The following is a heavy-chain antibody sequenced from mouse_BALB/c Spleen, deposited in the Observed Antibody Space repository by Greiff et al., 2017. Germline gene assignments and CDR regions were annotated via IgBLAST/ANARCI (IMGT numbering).Heavy chain of an antibody. CDR3: ARVDDGYWFAY. J-gene: IGHJ3*01. D-gene: IGHD2-3*01. CDR2: ISSGGSYT. Sequence: EVMLVESGGGLVKPGGSLKLSCAASGFTFSSYAMSWVRQSPEKRLEWVAEISSGGSYTYYPDTVTGRFTISRDNAKNTLYLEMSSLRSEDTAMYYCARVDDGYWFAYWGQGTLVTVSA. CDR1: GFTFSSYA. V-gene: IGHV5-9-4*01.